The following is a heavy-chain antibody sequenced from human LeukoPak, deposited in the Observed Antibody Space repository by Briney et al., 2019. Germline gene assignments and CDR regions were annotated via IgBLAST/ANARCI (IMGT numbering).Heavy chain of an antibody. D-gene: IGHD1-26*01. CDR1: GGSISSYY. J-gene: IGHJ6*02. CDR3: ASTMGATTLGDYYYYGMDV. V-gene: IGHV4-59*01. Sequence: SETLSLTCTVSGGSISSYYWSWIRQPPGKGLEWIGYIYYSGSTNYNPSLKSRVSISVDTSKNKFSLKLTSVTAADTAVYYCASTMGATTLGDYYYYGMDVWGQGTTVTVSS. CDR2: IYYSGST.